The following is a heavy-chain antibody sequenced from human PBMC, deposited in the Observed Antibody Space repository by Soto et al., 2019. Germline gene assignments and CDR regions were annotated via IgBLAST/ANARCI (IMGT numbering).Heavy chain of an antibody. CDR1: GFTFSSYG. D-gene: IGHD1-1*01. CDR3: ATETGRYYYYYYGMDV. Sequence: GGSLRLSCAASGFTFSSYGMHWVRQAPGKGLEWVAVIWYDGSNKYYADSVKGRFTISRDNSKNTLYLQMNSLRAEDTAVYYCATETGRYYYYYYGMDVWGQGTTVTV. J-gene: IGHJ6*02. CDR2: IWYDGSNK. V-gene: IGHV3-33*01.